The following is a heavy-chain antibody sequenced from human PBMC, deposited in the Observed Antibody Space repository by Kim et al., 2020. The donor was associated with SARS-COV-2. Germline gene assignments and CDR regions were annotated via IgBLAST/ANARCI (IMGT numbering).Heavy chain of an antibody. J-gene: IGHJ4*02. CDR3: AKGSWNWNNQSGGWCYFDC. V-gene: IGHV3-23*01. CDR1: GFTFSNYA. Sequence: GGSLRLSCAASGFTFSNYAVSWVRQAPGKGLEWVSAISGGGGSTYYADSVKGRFTISRDNSKNTLYLQMNSLRAEDTAVYYCAKGSWNWNNQSGGWCYFDCWGQRTLVSVSS. CDR2: ISGGGGST. D-gene: IGHD1-1*01.